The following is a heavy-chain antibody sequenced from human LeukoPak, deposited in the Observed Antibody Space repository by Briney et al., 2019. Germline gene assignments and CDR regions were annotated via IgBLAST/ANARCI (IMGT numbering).Heavy chain of an antibody. CDR1: GFTFRYYA. V-gene: IGHV3-23*01. CDR2: ISGSGGST. J-gene: IGHJ4*02. CDR3: AKLTATTTRGDY. D-gene: IGHD4-11*01. Sequence: PGGSLRLSCVASGFTFRYYAMPWVRQAPGKGLEWVSAISGSGGSTYYADSVKGRFTISRDNSKNTLYLQMNSLRAEDTAVYYCAKLTATTTRGDYWGQGTLVTVSS.